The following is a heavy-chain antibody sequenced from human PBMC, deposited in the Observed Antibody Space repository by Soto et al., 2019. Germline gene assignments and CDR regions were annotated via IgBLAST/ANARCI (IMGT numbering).Heavy chain of an antibody. CDR3: AKSAGYQSSAVSGS. CDR1: GFTFSTYA. CDR2: ISNSYST. J-gene: IGHJ5*02. Sequence: GGSLRLSCAASGFTFSTYAMNWVRQAPGKGLEWVSVISNSYSTYYADSVKGRFTISRDNSKNTLYLQMNSLRAEDTAMYFCAKSAGYQSSAVSGSWGQGTLVTVSS. D-gene: IGHD6-19*01. V-gene: IGHV3-23*01.